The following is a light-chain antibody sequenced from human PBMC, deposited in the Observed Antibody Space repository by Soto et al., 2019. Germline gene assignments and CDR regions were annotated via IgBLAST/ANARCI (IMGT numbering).Light chain of an antibody. CDR3: LQHYTYPRT. V-gene: IGKV1-17*01. Sequence: DVQMTQSRSSLSSSVGDRVTITCRACQVIGTYLGWYRPDPWRAPEPLTYSRPSFPSGVPSGFRGSRSGTEFRLTITRLQPEDFAPYYCLQHYTYPRTLRQGTTV. CDR2: SRP. CDR1: QVIGTY. J-gene: IGKJ1*01.